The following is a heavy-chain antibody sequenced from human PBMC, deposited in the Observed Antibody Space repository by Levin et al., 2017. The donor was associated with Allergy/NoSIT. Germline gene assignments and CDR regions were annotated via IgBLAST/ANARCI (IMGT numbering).Heavy chain of an antibody. D-gene: IGHD2-2*01. Sequence: GGSLRLSCTGSGLTFSEYVINWFRQAPGKGLEWVGFIKMRSYGGTTEYAASVKGRFTISRDDSKSIAYLQMNSLKTEDTAVYFCSRALGHCSTTSCYDYWGQGTLVTVSS. J-gene: IGHJ4*02. CDR2: IKMRSYGGTT. CDR1: GLTFSEYV. V-gene: IGHV3-49*03. CDR3: SRALGHCSTTSCYDY.